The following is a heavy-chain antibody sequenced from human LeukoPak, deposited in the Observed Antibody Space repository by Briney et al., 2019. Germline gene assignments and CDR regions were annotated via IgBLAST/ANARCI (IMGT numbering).Heavy chain of an antibody. Sequence: PRGCLTLSFAVSGFTFVYSGVPSGRQARGKGLEWDSPFSGGGGSAYYASCVEDRFKISSDNSKNSRYLQMKSLRTEASLLYYCAKGGEAPDYYYYMAVGGKGTTVTVSS. CDR2: FSGGGGSA. D-gene: IGHD3-10*01. CDR3: AKGGEAPDYYYYMAV. J-gene: IGHJ6*03. V-gene: IGHV3-43*02. CDR1: GFTFVYSG.